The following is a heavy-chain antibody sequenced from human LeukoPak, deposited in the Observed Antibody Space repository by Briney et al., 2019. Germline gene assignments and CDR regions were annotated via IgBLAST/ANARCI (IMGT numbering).Heavy chain of an antibody. V-gene: IGHV1-46*01. CDR3: ARAAGTLELRRSFDY. D-gene: IGHD1-7*01. CDR2: INPSGGST. CDR1: GYTFTSYY. J-gene: IGHJ4*02. Sequence: GASVKVSCKASGYTFTSYYMQWVRQAPGQGLEWMGIINPSGGSTSYAQKFQGRVTMTRDMSTSTAYMELRSLRSDDTAVYYCARAAGTLELRRSFDYWGQGTLVTVSS.